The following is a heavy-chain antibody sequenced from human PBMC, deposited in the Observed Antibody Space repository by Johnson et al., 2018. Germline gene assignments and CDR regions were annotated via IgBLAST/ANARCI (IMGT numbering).Heavy chain of an antibody. CDR2: INPSGSST. J-gene: IGHJ5*02. CDR1: DYPFTTYY. D-gene: IGHD1-26*01. Sequence: QVQLQESGAEVKKPGASVRISCKASDYPFTTYYMHWVRQAPGQGLEWMGIINPSGSSTSYAQKFQGRVTMTRDTSTSTVYMELSSLRSEDTAVYFCATNSGGGWCDPGGQGTLVTVSS. V-gene: IGHV1-46*01. CDR3: ATNSGGGWCDP.